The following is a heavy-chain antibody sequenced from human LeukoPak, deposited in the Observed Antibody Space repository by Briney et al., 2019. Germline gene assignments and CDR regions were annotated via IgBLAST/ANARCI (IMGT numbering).Heavy chain of an antibody. Sequence: GTLSLTSTVSLGSPRSFYWSCIRQPPRKRLWRSWYICYSVSTNYNPSLKSRVTISVDTSNNQFSLKLSSVTAADTAVYYCARTQSGSYLHGFFGWFDPWGQGTLVTVSS. D-gene: IGHD1-26*01. CDR1: LGSPRSFY. CDR3: ARTQSGSYLHGFFGWFDP. CDR2: ICYSVST. J-gene: IGHJ5*02. V-gene: IGHV4-59*01.